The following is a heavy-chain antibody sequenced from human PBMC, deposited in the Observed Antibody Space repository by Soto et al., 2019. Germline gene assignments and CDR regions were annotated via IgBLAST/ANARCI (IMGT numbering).Heavy chain of an antibody. J-gene: IGHJ4*02. D-gene: IGHD3-9*01. Sequence: SETLSLTCTVSGGSISSSRYYWGGIRQPPGKGLEWIGSIYNSGSTYYNPSLKSRVTISIDTSKNQFSLKLSSLTAADTAVYYCARLLDGLHFDYWGQGTLVTVSP. V-gene: IGHV4-39*01. CDR1: GGSISSSRYY. CDR2: IYNSGST. CDR3: ARLLDGLHFDY.